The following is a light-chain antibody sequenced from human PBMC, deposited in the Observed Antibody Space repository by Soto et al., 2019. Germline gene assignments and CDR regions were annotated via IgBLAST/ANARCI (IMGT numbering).Light chain of an antibody. V-gene: IGKV1-5*03. CDR2: EAS. Sequence: DIQMTQSPSTLSASVGDRVTITCWASQSISDSLAWYQQKPGKAPKLLIYEASNLKSGVPSRFSGSGSGTEYTLTISSLQPDDVASYYCQQYNGYWTFGQGTKVEIK. CDR3: QQYNGYWT. CDR1: QSISDS. J-gene: IGKJ1*01.